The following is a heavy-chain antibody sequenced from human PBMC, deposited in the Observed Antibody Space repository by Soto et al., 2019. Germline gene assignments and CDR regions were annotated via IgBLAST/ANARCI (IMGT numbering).Heavy chain of an antibody. CDR1: VFTFSSYW. Sequence: PWWSLRLSCAASVFTFSSYWMSWFRQAPGKGLEWVSAISGSGGSTYYAGSVKGRFTISRDNSKNTLYLQMNSLRAEDTAVYYCAKARYYYDSSGYYPNWGQGTLVTVSS. CDR2: ISGSGGST. D-gene: IGHD3-22*01. V-gene: IGHV3-23*01. J-gene: IGHJ4*02. CDR3: AKARYYYDSSGYYPN.